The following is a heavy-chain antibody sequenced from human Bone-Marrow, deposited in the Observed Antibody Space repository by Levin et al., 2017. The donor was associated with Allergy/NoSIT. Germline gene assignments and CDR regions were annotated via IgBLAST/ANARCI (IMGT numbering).Heavy chain of an antibody. CDR1: GFTFSGSA. CDR2: IRSKANSYAT. V-gene: IGHV3-73*01. J-gene: IGHJ3*02. D-gene: IGHD3-10*01. Sequence: AGGSLRLSCAASGFTFSGSAMHWVRQASGKGLEWVGRIRSKANSYATAYAASVKGRFTISRDDSKNTAYLQMNSLKTEDTAVYYCTRHVCGSGSYYYDAFDIWGQGTMVTVSS. CDR3: TRHVCGSGSYYYDAFDI.